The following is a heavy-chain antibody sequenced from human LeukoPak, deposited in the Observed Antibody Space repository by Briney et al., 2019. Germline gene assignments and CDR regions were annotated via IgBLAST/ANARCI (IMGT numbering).Heavy chain of an antibody. Sequence: SETLSLTCAVYGGSFSGYYWSWIRQPPGQGLEWIGEINHSGSTNYNPSLKSRVTISVDTSKSQFSLKLSSVTAADTAVYYCARALPTRSAPGYYYYGMDVWGQGTTVTVSS. J-gene: IGHJ6*02. D-gene: IGHD2-15*01. CDR2: INHSGST. V-gene: IGHV4-34*01. CDR1: GGSFSGYY. CDR3: ARALPTRSAPGYYYYGMDV.